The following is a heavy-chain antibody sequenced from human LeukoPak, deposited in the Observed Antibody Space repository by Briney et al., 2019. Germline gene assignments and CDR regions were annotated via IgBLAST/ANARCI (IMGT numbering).Heavy chain of an antibody. D-gene: IGHD3-10*01. V-gene: IGHV3-33*06. CDR1: GFTFSSYG. Sequence: PGGSLRLSCAASGFTFSSYGMHWVRQAPGKGLEWVAVIWYDGSNKYYADSVKGRFTISRDNSKNTLYLQMNSPRAEDTAVYYCAKDTGYYYGSGNWYFDLWGRGTLVTVSS. J-gene: IGHJ2*01. CDR2: IWYDGSNK. CDR3: AKDTGYYYGSGNWYFDL.